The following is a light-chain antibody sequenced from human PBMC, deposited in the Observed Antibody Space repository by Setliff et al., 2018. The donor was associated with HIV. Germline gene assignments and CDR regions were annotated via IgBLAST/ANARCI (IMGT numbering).Light chain of an antibody. Sequence: QSALTQPASVSGSPGQSITISCTGTSGDVGRYNLVSWYQQQPGKPPKLMIYQVSKRPSGVSNRFSGSKSGNTASLTISGLQAEDEADYYCCSNTGSNTYVFGTGTKV. CDR3: CSNTGSNTYV. CDR1: SGDVGRYNL. V-gene: IGLV2-23*02. J-gene: IGLJ1*01. CDR2: QVS.